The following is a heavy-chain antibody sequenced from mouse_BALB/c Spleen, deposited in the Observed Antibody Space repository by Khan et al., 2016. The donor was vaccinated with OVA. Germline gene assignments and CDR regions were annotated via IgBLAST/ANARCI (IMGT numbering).Heavy chain of an antibody. CDR1: GYSITSDYA. Sequence: EVQLQESGPGLVKPSQSLSLTCTVTGYSITSDYAWNWIRQFPGNKLEWMGYISYSGGTSYNPSLQSRISITRDTSKNKFFLQLNSVTTEDTATYYCAKRYAMDYWGQGTSVTVSS. CDR2: ISYSGGT. CDR3: AKRYAMDY. V-gene: IGHV3-2*02. J-gene: IGHJ4*01.